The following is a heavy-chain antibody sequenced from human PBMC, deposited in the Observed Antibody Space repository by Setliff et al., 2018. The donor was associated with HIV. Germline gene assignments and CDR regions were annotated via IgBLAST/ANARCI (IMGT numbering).Heavy chain of an antibody. CDR2: ISPNNGDT. CDR1: GYTFTDYF. V-gene: IGHV1-2*02. CDR3: AREVLGVGGWYFDAFDI. D-gene: IGHD6-19*01. Sequence: VASVKVSCKASGYTFTDYFMHWVRQATGRGLEWMGWISPNNGDTNIPQTFQGRVTMTRDTSINTAYMEFSSLRSDDTAVYYCAREVLGVGGWYFDAFDIWGQGTMVTVSS. J-gene: IGHJ3*02.